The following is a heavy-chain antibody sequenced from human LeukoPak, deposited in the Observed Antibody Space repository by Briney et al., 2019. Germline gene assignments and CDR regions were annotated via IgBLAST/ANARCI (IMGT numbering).Heavy chain of an antibody. CDR2: INHSGST. V-gene: IGHV4-34*01. CDR3: ARDYYDSSGFAGADAFDI. CDR1: GGSFSGYY. Sequence: SETLSLTCAVYGGSFSGYYWSWIRQPPGKGREWIGEINHSGSTTYNPSLKSRVTISVDTSKNQFSLKLSSVTAADTAVYYCARDYYDSSGFAGADAFDIWGQGTMVTVSS. J-gene: IGHJ3*02. D-gene: IGHD3-22*01.